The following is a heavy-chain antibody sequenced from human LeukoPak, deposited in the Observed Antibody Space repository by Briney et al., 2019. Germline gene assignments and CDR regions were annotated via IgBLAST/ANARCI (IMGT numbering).Heavy chain of an antibody. D-gene: IGHD1-26*01. V-gene: IGHV1-46*01. Sequence: ASVKVSCKASGYTFTSYYMHWVRQAPGQGLEWMGIINPSGGSTSYAQKFQGRVTMTRDTSTSTVYMELSSLRSEDTAVYYCARRSLIVGAKNYFDYWGQGTLVTVSS. J-gene: IGHJ4*02. CDR1: GYTFTSYY. CDR3: ARRSLIVGAKNYFDY. CDR2: INPSGGST.